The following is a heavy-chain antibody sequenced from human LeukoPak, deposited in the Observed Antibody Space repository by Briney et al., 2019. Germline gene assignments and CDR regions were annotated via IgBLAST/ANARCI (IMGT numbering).Heavy chain of an antibody. J-gene: IGHJ4*02. Sequence: GGSLRLSCAASGFTFSSYAMSWVRQAPGKGLEWVSAISGSGGSTYYADSVKGRFTISRDNSKNTLDLQMNSLRAEETAVYYCARSYYYDSSGYYSSSLDYWGQGTLVTVSS. D-gene: IGHD3-22*01. CDR2: ISGSGGST. CDR1: GFTFSSYA. V-gene: IGHV3-23*01. CDR3: ARSYYYDSSGYYSSSLDY.